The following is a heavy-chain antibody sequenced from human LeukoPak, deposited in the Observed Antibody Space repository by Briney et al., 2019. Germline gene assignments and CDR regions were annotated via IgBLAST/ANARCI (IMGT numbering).Heavy chain of an antibody. CDR1: GGPISSYY. CDR3: AIYYDFWRIFDP. CDR2: IYYSGST. Sequence: RSSETLSLTCTVSGGPISSYYWSWIRQPPGKGLEWIGYIYYSGSTNYNPSLKSRVTISVDTSKNQFSLKLSSVTAADTAVYYCAIYYDFWRIFDPWGQGTLVTVSS. J-gene: IGHJ5*02. D-gene: IGHD3-3*01. V-gene: IGHV4-59*08.